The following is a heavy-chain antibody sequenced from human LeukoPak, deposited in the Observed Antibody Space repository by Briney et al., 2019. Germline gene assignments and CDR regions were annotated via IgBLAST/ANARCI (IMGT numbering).Heavy chain of an antibody. Sequence: GGPLRLSCAASGFPFNSHWLSWFRQSPGKGLEWVANIKQDGSEKYYVDSVKGRFTISRDNAKNSQYLQMNSLRDEDTAVYYCASGSGWVFNNWGQGTLVTASS. CDR2: IKQDGSEK. V-gene: IGHV3-7*01. CDR3: ASGSGWVFNN. CDR1: GFPFNSHW. D-gene: IGHD6-19*01. J-gene: IGHJ4*02.